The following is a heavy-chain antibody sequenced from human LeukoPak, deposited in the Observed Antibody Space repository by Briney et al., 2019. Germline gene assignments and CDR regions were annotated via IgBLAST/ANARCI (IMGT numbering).Heavy chain of an antibody. D-gene: IGHD3-16*01. CDR1: GSTYSNYS. CDR2: ITDGGEYT. CDR3: AKDLGDWAASQFDY. J-gene: IGHJ4*02. V-gene: IGHV3-23*01. Sequence: SGGSLRLTCEASGSTYSNYSMNWVRQAPGKGLEWVSAITDGGEYTYYADSMKGRTIIFRDSSKNSLYMLMNSTSAEAAAIYFCAKDLGDWAASQFDYWGQGTLVTVSS.